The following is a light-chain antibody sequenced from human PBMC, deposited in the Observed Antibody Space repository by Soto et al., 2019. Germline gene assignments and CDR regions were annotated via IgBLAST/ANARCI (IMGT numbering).Light chain of an antibody. CDR2: DVS. V-gene: IGKV1-5*01. CDR3: QQSNSLSWT. J-gene: IGKJ1*01. CDR1: QIISVF. Sequence: DIQMTQSPSTLSASVGDRVTITCRASQIISVFLAWYQQKPGRAPKLLIYDVSGLETGVPSRFSGSGSGTEFTLTISSLQPDDFASYYCQQSNSLSWTFGHGTKVEIK.